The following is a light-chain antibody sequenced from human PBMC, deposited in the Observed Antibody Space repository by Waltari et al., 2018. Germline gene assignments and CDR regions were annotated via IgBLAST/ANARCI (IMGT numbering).Light chain of an antibody. CDR1: QTISYN. Sequence: EIVLTQSPSTLSVSPGERAILSCRASQTISYNLAWYQQRPGQPPRLLIYGASARAAAIPVRVSGSGSGTEFTLNISGLQSEDFAVYYCQHYHQWPPYTFGQGTKVE. CDR3: QHYHQWPPYT. J-gene: IGKJ2*01. V-gene: IGKV3-15*01. CDR2: GAS.